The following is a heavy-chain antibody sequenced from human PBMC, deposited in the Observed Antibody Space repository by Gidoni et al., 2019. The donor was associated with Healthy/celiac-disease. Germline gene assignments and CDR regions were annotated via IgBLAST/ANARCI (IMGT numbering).Heavy chain of an antibody. CDR3: TTGYYGDYVGY. CDR1: GVTFSNAW. V-gene: IGHV3-15*01. Sequence: EVQLVESGGGLVKPGGSLRLSCAASGVTFSNAWMSWVRQAPGKGLEWVGRIKSKTDGGTTDYAAPVKGRFTISRDDSKNTLYLQMNSLKTEDTAVYYCTTGYYGDYVGYWGQGTLVTVSS. J-gene: IGHJ4*02. D-gene: IGHD3-16*01. CDR2: IKSKTDGGTT.